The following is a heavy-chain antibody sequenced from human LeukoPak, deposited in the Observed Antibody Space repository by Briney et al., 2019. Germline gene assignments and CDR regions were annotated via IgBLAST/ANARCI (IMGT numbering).Heavy chain of an antibody. V-gene: IGHV4-38-2*02. D-gene: IGHD6-13*01. J-gene: IGHJ4*02. CDR2: FYHSGST. CDR1: GYSISSGYY. Sequence: SETLSLTCTVSGYSISSGYYWGWIRQPPGKGLEWIGSFYHSGSTYYNPSLKSRVTISVDMSKNQFSLKLSSVSAADTAVYYCARGGWAAAGARYFDYWGQGTPVTVSS. CDR3: ARGGWAAAGARYFDY.